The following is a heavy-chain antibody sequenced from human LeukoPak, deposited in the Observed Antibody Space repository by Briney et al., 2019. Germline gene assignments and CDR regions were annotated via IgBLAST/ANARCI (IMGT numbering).Heavy chain of an antibody. CDR3: ARGGVWYFDL. CDR2: THLSGST. D-gene: IGHD3-16*01. V-gene: IGHV4-59*11. J-gene: IGHJ2*01. Sequence: PSETLSLTCTVSGGSISFHYWSWIRQPPGKGLEWIGYTHLSGSTYYDPSLRSRITISGDTSKNQFSLRLNSVTAADTAVYYCARGGVWYFDLWGRGTLVTVSS. CDR1: GGSISFHY.